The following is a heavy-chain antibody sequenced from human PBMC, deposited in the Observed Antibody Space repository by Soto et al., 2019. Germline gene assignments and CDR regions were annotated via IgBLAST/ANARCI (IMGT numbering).Heavy chain of an antibody. CDR3: AREGRNDLWAMDV. J-gene: IGHJ6*02. CDR1: GVSLSSGGSY. V-gene: IGHV4-31*03. D-gene: IGHD3-16*01. Sequence: QVQLQESGPGLVTPSQTLSLTCTVSGVSLSSGGSYWSWIRQHPGRGLEWIGYIYYTGSTYYNPSLKPRVTISIGKSKNHFSLNLSSVTAAETDVYYCAREGRNDLWAMDVWGQGTTVIVSS. CDR2: IYYTGST.